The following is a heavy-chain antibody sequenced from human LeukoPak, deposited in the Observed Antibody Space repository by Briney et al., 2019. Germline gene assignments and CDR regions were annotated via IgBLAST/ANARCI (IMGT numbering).Heavy chain of an antibody. CDR1: GGSISSGDYY. V-gene: IGHV4-30-4*08. CDR2: IYYSGST. CDR3: ARDGRGWSFFDY. D-gene: IGHD6-19*01. Sequence: SETLSLTCTVSGGSISSGDYYWSWIRQPPGKGLEWIGYIYYSGSTYYNPSLKSRVTISVDTSKNQFSLKLSSVTAADTAVYYCARDGRGWSFFDYWGQGTLVTVSS. J-gene: IGHJ4*02.